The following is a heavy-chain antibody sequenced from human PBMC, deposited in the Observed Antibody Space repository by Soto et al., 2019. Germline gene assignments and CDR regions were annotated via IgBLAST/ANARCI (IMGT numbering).Heavy chain of an antibody. CDR3: ARVTTRVQYYYYGMDV. CDR2: IWYDGSNK. Sequence: GGSLRLSCVASGFTFSSYGMHWVRQAPGKGLEWVAVIWYDGSNKYYADSVKGRFTISRDNSKNTLYLQMNSLRAEDTAVYYCARVTTRVQYYYYGMDVWGQGTTVTVS. V-gene: IGHV3-33*08. J-gene: IGHJ6*02. D-gene: IGHD4-4*01. CDR1: GFTFSSYG.